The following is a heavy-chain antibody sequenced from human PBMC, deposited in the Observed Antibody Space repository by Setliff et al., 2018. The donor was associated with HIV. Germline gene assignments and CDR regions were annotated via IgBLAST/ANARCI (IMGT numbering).Heavy chain of an antibody. CDR2: IYPADSDT. V-gene: IGHV5-51*01. Sequence: PGESLKISCKGSGYSFTNYWIGWVRQAPGKGLEWMGIIYPADSDTRYSPSFQGQVTISADKSISTAYLQWSSLRASDTAVYYCSRASDPSHRMPPTNYYYYMDVWGKGTKVTVSS. CDR3: SRASDPSHRMPPTNYYYYMDV. CDR1: GYSFTNYW. D-gene: IGHD2-2*01. J-gene: IGHJ6*03.